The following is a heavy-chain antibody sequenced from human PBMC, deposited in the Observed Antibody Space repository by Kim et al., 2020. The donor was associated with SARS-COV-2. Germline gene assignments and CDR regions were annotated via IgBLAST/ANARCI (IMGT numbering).Heavy chain of an antibody. CDR3: ARGLSNWNFYYYYGMDV. CDR2: VNHGGNT. CDR1: GGSFYAYR. V-gene: IGHV4-34*01. D-gene: IGHD1-7*01. Sequence: SETLSLTCAVYGGSFYAYRWSWIRQPPGRALEWIGEVNHGGNTTYNPSLKGRVTISADPSKNQFSLRLSSVTAADTAVYFCARGLSNWNFYYYYGMDVWGQGTTVTVSS. J-gene: IGHJ6*02.